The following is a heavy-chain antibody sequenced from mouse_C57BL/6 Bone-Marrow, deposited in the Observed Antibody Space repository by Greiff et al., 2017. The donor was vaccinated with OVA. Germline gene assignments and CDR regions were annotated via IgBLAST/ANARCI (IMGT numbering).Heavy chain of an antibody. V-gene: IGHV5-12*01. J-gene: IGHJ4*01. CDR3: ARLDAMDY. CDR2: ISNGGGST. CDR1: GFTFSDFY. Sequence: DVKLVESGGGLVQPGGSLKLSCAASGFTFSDFYMYWIRQTPEKRLEWVAYISNGGGSTYYPDTVKGRFTISRDNAKNTLYLQMSRLKSEDTAMYYCARLDAMDYWGQGTSGTVSS.